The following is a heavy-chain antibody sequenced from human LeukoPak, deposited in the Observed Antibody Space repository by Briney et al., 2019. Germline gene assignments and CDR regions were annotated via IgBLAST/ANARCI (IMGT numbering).Heavy chain of an antibody. V-gene: IGHV3-74*01. CDR2: INPDGTST. J-gene: IGHJ4*02. D-gene: IGHD4-23*01. Sequence: GGSLRLSCAASGFTFNIYWIHGGRHAPGEGLVWVSRINPDGTSTSHADSVRGRFTISRDNTKNTLYLHTSSLGVEDTAIYYCVRATAVAFDIWGQGALVTVSS. CDR3: VRATAVAFDI. CDR1: GFTFNIYW.